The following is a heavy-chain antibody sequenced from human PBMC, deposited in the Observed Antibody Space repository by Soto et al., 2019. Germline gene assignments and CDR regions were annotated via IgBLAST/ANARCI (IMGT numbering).Heavy chain of an antibody. CDR1: GDSVSSNSAA. CDR2: TYYRSKWYN. J-gene: IGHJ3*02. D-gene: IGHD3-22*01. V-gene: IGHV6-1*01. CDR3: VRENTMIVVVITTKGGDDAFDI. Sequence: SQTLSLTCAISGDSVSSNSAAWNWIRQSPSRGLEWLGRTYYRSKWYNDYAVSVKSRITINPDTSKSQFSLQLNSVTPEDTAVYYCVRENTMIVVVITTKGGDDAFDIWGQGTMVTVSS.